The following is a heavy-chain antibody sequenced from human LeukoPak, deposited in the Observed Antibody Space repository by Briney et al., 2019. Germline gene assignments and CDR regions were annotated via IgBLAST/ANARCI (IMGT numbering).Heavy chain of an antibody. CDR1: GGPISSGGYY. D-gene: IGHD3-22*01. Sequence: SQTLSLTCTFSGGPISSGGYYWSWIRQHPGKGLEWIGYIYYTGSTHSNPSRKCQLTLSIDTSKNQFSLKLSSVTAADTAVYYCAIDYDSSCYSRFDYCVHGTLVTVSS. CDR2: IYYTGST. CDR3: AIDYDSSCYSRFDY. V-gene: IGHV4-31*01. J-gene: IGHJ4*01.